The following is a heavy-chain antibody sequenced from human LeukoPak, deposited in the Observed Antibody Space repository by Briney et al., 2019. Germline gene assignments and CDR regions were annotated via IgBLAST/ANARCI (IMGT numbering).Heavy chain of an antibody. CDR2: IYYSGST. J-gene: IGHJ2*01. Sequence: SETLSLTCTVSGGSISSGPYYWGWIRQPPGKGLEWIGYIYYSGSTNYNPSLKSRVTISVDTSKNQFSLKLSSVTAADTAVYYCAREAVAGASFDLWGRGTLVTVSS. V-gene: IGHV4-61*05. CDR3: AREAVAGASFDL. D-gene: IGHD6-19*01. CDR1: GGSISSGPYY.